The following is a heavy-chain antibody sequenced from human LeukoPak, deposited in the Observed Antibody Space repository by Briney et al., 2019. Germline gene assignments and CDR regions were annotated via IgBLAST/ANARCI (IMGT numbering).Heavy chain of an antibody. CDR1: GFTFSSYG. CDR3: ARDLELTYYDSSGYDY. V-gene: IGHV3-30*03. J-gene: IGHJ4*02. CDR2: ISYDGSNK. Sequence: GRSLRLSCAASGFTFSSYGMHWVRQAPGKGLEWVAVISYDGSNKKYADSVKGRFTISRDNAKNTLYLQMNSLRAEDTAVYYCARDLELTYYDSSGYDYWGQGTPVTVSS. D-gene: IGHD3-22*01.